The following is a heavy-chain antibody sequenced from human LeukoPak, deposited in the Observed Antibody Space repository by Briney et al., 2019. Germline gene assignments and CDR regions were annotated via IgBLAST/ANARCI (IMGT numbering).Heavy chain of an antibody. J-gene: IGHJ4*02. Sequence: ASVKVSCKASGGTFSSYAISWVRQAPGQGLEWMGGIIPIFGTANYAQKFQGRVTITTDESTRTAYMELSRLRSEDTAVDYGAGGDSSSWYGGGFDYWGQGTLVTVSS. CDR3: AGGDSSSWYGGGFDY. CDR2: IIPIFGTA. CDR1: GGTFSSYA. V-gene: IGHV1-69*05. D-gene: IGHD6-13*01.